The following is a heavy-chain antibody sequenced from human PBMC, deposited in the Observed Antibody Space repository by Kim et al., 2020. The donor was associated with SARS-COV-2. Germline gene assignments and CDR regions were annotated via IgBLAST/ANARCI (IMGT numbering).Heavy chain of an antibody. D-gene: IGHD4-4*01. V-gene: IGHV1-18*01. CDR2: GNP. CDR3: GREMTTVLDY. J-gene: IGHJ4*02. Sequence: GNPKYDQMLQSKVTLTTNTTTSTAYMELRSLRSDDTAVYFCGREMTTVLDYWGQGTLVTVSS.